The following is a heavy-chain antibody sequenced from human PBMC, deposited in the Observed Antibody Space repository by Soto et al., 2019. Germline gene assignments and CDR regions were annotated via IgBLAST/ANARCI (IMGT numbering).Heavy chain of an antibody. V-gene: IGHV3-74*01. CDR2: ITPDGSYT. CDR1: GFTFSNYW. CDR3: ASVLIIVGTPGDDIEY. D-gene: IGHD5-12*01. J-gene: IGHJ4*02. Sequence: EVQLVESGGGLVQPGGSLRLSCATSGFTFSNYWMHWVRQVPGKGLMWVSRITPDGSYTSYADSVKGRFTISRDNAKNTLYLQMNGLRVEDTAIYYCASVLIIVGTPGDDIEYWGQGPLVVVSS.